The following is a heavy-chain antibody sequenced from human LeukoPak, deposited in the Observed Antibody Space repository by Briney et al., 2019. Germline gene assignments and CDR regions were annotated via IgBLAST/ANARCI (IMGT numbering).Heavy chain of an antibody. D-gene: IGHD2-15*01. Sequence: GGSLRLSCAASGFTFNTYWMSWVRQAPGKGLEWVSAISGSGGSTYYADSVKGRFTISRDNSKNTLYLQMNSLRAEDTAVYYCAKRASRYYYFDYWGQGTLVTVSS. CDR3: AKRASRYYYFDY. J-gene: IGHJ4*02. CDR2: ISGSGGST. CDR1: GFTFNTYW. V-gene: IGHV3-23*01.